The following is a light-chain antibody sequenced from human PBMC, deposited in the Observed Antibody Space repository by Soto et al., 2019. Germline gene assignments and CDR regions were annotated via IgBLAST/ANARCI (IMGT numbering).Light chain of an antibody. CDR1: QSVGAC. CDR3: QQTYSAPYT. Sequence: DIQMTQSPSSLSASVGDRVTITCRASQSVGACLSWFHQKPGKAPKLLLYSASTLQSGVPSRFSGSGSGEDFTLTISRVQPEDVATYSCQQTYSAPYTFGQGTKVEI. V-gene: IGKV1-39*01. CDR2: SAS. J-gene: IGKJ2*01.